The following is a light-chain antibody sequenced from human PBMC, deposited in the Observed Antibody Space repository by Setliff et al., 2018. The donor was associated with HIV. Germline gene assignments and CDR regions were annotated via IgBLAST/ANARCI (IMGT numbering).Light chain of an antibody. CDR1: SSDVGAYDY. J-gene: IGLJ1*01. Sequence: ALTQPRSVSGSRGQSVTFSCTGASSDVGAYDYVSWYQQHPGKAPKLIIYGVSKRPSGVPARFSGFKSGNMASLTISGLQPEDEADYYCCSYAGSYTFVFGRGTKVTVL. CDR3: CSYAGSYTFV. V-gene: IGLV2-11*01. CDR2: GVS.